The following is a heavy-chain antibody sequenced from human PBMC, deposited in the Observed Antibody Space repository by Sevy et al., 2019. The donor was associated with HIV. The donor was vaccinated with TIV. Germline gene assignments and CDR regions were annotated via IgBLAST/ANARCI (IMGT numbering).Heavy chain of an antibody. D-gene: IGHD6-19*01. J-gene: IGHJ4*02. CDR2: ISGSGGST. V-gene: IGHV3-23*01. Sequence: GGSLRLSCAASGFTFSSYAMSWDRQAPGKGLEWVSAISGSGGSTYYADSVKGRFTISRDNSKNTLYLQMNSLRAEDTAVYYCAKDSRGRSSGWYFDYWGQGTLVTVSS. CDR1: GFTFSSYA. CDR3: AKDSRGRSSGWYFDY.